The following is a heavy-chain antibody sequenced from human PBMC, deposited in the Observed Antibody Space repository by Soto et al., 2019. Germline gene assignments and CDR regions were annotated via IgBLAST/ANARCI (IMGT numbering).Heavy chain of an antibody. CDR2: LSGSGGDT. CDR1: GFTFSSFA. V-gene: IGHV3-23*01. Sequence: EVQLLESGGDLVQPGGSLRLSCVASGFTFSSFAMTWVRQAPGNGLEWVSTLSGSGGDTYYADSVNGRFTISRDKSKNTLYLQMDRLRVEDTAVYYCAKRGGYDYVWKSYRPDYWGQGTLVTVSS. CDR3: AKRGGYDYVWKSYRPDY. D-gene: IGHD3-16*02. J-gene: IGHJ4*02.